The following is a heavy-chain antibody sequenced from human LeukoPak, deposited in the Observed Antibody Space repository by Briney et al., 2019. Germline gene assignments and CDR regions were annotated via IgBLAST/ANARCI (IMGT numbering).Heavy chain of an antibody. CDR2: ISYDGSNK. V-gene: IGHV3-30*18. CDR3: AKENTAMALDC. CDR1: GFTFSSYG. Sequence: GGSLRLSCAASGFTFSSYGMHWVRQAPGKGLEWVAVISYDGSNKYYTDSVKGRFTISRDNSKNTLYLQMNSLRAEDTAVYYCAKENTAMALDCWGQGTLVTVSS. D-gene: IGHD5-18*01. J-gene: IGHJ4*02.